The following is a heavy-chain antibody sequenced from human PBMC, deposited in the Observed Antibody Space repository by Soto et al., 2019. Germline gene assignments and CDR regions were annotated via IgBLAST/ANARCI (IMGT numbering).Heavy chain of an antibody. J-gene: IGHJ3*02. CDR2: INSDGSST. Sequence: GGSLRLSCAASGFTFSSYCMHWVRQAPGKGLVWVSRINSDGSSTSYADSVKGRFTISRDNAKNTLYLQMNSLRAEDTAVYYCARSVRPLDAFDIWGQGTMVAVPS. V-gene: IGHV3-74*01. CDR3: ARSVRPLDAFDI. CDR1: GFTFSSYC.